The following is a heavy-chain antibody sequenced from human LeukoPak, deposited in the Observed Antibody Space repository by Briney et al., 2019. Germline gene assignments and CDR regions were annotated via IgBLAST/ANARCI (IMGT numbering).Heavy chain of an antibody. Sequence: TAGSLRLSCADSGFTFSDYYMNWIRQAPGKGLEWVSYISTSGSTRYYADSVKGRFTISRDNAKNSLYLQMNSLRAEDTAVYYCARGLSYSSSWYGWFDPWGPGALVTVSS. CDR2: ISTSGSTR. J-gene: IGHJ5*02. V-gene: IGHV3-11*01. D-gene: IGHD6-13*01. CDR3: ARGLSYSSSWYGWFDP. CDR1: GFTFSDYY.